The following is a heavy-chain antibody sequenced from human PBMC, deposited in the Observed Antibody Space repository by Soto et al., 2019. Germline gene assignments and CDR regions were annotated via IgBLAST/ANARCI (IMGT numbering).Heavy chain of an antibody. CDR3: ARYRVVVVPAAITYGMDV. D-gene: IGHD2-2*01. Sequence: PGESLKISCKGSGYSFTSYWISWVRQMPGKGLEWMGRIDPSDSYTNYSPSFQGHVTISADKSISTAYLQWSSLKASDTAMYYCARYRVVVVPAAITYGMDVWGQGTTVTVYS. V-gene: IGHV5-10-1*01. J-gene: IGHJ6*02. CDR1: GYSFTSYW. CDR2: IDPSDSYT.